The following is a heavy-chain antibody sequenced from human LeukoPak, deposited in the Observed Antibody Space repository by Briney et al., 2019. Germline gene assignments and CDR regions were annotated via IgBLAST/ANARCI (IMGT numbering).Heavy chain of an antibody. J-gene: IGHJ6*03. Sequence: PGGSLRLSCEASGFTFSDYYMSWIRQAPGKGLEWVSYISNSGTTIYYADSVEGRFTISRDNAKNSLYLQMNSLRAEDTAVYYCARVEKQYQLLTYYYYYYMDVWGKGTTVTISS. CDR2: ISNSGTTI. D-gene: IGHD2-2*01. CDR3: ARVEKQYQLLTYYYYYYMDV. CDR1: GFTFSDYY. V-gene: IGHV3-11*01.